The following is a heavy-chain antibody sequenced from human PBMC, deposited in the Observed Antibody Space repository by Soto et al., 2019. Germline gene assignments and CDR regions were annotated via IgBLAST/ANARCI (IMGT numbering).Heavy chain of an antibody. CDR2: FDPEDGET. Sequence: QVQLVQSGAEVKKPGASVKVSCKVSGYTLTELSMHWVRQAPGKGLEWMGGFDPEDGETIYAQKFQGRVTMTEDTSTDTAYMELSSLRSEDTAVYYCATGLPSPKQWLIPDAFDIWGQGTMVTVSS. CDR3: ATGLPSPKQWLIPDAFDI. D-gene: IGHD6-19*01. CDR1: GYTLTELS. J-gene: IGHJ3*02. V-gene: IGHV1-24*01.